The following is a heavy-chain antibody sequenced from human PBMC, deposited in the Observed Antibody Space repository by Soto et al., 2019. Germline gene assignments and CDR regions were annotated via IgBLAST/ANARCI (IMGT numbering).Heavy chain of an antibody. CDR2: ISGSGGAT. D-gene: IGHD6-13*01. Sequence: PGGSLRLSCAASGFFFTTYAMNWVRQAPGKGLEWVAGISGSGGATSYADSVKGRFTISRDNSKNTLYLNMNSLRADDTAVYFCAKDAVMVSSSYNCFDYWGQGTLVTVSS. V-gene: IGHV3-23*01. CDR3: AKDAVMVSSSYNCFDY. J-gene: IGHJ4*02. CDR1: GFFFTTYA.